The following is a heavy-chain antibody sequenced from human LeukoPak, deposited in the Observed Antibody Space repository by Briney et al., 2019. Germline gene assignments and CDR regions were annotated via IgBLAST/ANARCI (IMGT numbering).Heavy chain of an antibody. J-gene: IGHJ4*02. CDR1: GFTFDDYA. Sequence: PGGSLRLSCAASGFTFDDYAMHWVRQAPGKGLEWVSGISWNSGSIGYADSVKGRFTISRDNAKNSLYLQMNSLRAEDTALYYCVAAAGTLLDYWGQGTLVTVSS. V-gene: IGHV3-9*01. CDR2: ISWNSGSI. D-gene: IGHD6-13*01. CDR3: VAAAGTLLDY.